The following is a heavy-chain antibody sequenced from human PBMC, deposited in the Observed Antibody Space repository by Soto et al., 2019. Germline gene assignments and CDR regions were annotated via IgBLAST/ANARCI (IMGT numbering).Heavy chain of an antibody. CDR2: ISYDGSNK. CDR3: ARGYDFWSGCCYPYGMDV. J-gene: IGHJ6*02. CDR1: GFTFSSYA. Sequence: QVQLVESGGGVVQPGRSLRLSCAASGFTFSSYAMHWVRQAPGKGLEWVAVISYDGSNKNHADTVKGRFTISRDNSKNTLYLQMNSLRAEDTAVYYCARGYDFWSGCCYPYGMDVWGQGTTVTVSS. D-gene: IGHD3-3*01. V-gene: IGHV3-30-3*01.